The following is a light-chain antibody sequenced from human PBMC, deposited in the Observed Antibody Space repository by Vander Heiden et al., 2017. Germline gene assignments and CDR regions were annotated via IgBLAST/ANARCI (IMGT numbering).Light chain of an antibody. CDR1: QSISSF. CDR2: GAS. J-gene: IGKJ3*01. Sequence: DIQMTQSPPSLSASVGDRVTITCRASQSISSFLNWYQQKPGKAPKLLIYGASSLQSGVPSRFSGSGSGTDFTLTINSLQPEDFATYYCQECYISPFPFGPGTKVDIK. V-gene: IGKV1-39*01. CDR3: QECYISPFP.